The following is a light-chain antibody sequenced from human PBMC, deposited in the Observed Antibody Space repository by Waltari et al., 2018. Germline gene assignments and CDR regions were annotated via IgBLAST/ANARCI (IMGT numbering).Light chain of an antibody. CDR3: QQCNTYS. V-gene: IGKV1-5*03. CDR2: KAS. Sequence: DIQMTQSPSTLSASVGDRVTITCRASQSINSWLAWYQQKPGKAPKLLIYKASTLESGVPSRFSVSGSGTDFTLTISGLQPDDVATYYCQQCNTYSFGQGTKVEIK. J-gene: IGKJ1*01. CDR1: QSINSW.